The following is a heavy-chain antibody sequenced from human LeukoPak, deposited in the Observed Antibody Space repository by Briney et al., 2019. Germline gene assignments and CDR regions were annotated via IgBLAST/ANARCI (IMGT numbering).Heavy chain of an antibody. V-gene: IGHV4-59*08. CDR1: GGSISSYY. D-gene: IGHD5-24*01. J-gene: IGHJ4*02. Sequence: PSETLSLTCTVSGGSISSYYWSWIRQPPGKGLEWVGYIYYSGSTNYNPSLKSRVTISVDTSKNQFSLKLSSVTAADTAVYYCARVEMASSDYWGQGTLVTVSS. CDR3: ARVEMASSDY. CDR2: IYYSGST.